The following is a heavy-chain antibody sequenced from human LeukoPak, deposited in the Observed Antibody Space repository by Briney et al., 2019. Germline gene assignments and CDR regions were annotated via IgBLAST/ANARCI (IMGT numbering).Heavy chain of an antibody. V-gene: IGHV3-64*01. CDR3: ARGDVSGYYGLDF. J-gene: IGHJ4*02. CDR1: GFTFSTYS. D-gene: IGHD3-22*01. CDR2: ISRDGDIT. Sequence: PGGSLRLSRAASGFTFSTYSMHWVRQAPGKGLEYISVISRDGDITSYANSVKGRFTVSRDNSKNTLYLQMGSLRPEDMAVYYCARGDVSGYYGLDFWGQGTLVIVSS.